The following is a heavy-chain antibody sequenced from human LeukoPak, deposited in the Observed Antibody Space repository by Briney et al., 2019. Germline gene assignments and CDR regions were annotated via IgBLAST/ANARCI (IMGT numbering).Heavy chain of an antibody. CDR2: VSFDAKSQ. J-gene: IGHJ4*02. V-gene: IGHV3-30*15. Sequence: PGQSLRLSCAASGFSFSSYALHWVRQAPGKGLEWVAGVSFDAKSQYYADSVQGRLTVSRDNSNNTVFLRMSGLRPDDTAVYYCVKARGYSGYGYFDYWGQGALVTVSS. CDR1: GFSFSSYA. CDR3: VKARGYSGYGYFDY. D-gene: IGHD5-12*01.